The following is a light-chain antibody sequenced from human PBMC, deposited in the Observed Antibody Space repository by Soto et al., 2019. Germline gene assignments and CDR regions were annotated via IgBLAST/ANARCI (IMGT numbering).Light chain of an antibody. Sequence: EIVLTQSPATLSLSPGERATLSCRASQNVKNYLAWYQQKPGQAPKLLIYDASNRATGIPARFSGSGSGTDFTLTISSLEPEDFAVYYCQHRSNWPPITFGQGTRLEIK. CDR1: QNVKNY. V-gene: IGKV3-11*01. CDR2: DAS. J-gene: IGKJ5*01. CDR3: QHRSNWPPIT.